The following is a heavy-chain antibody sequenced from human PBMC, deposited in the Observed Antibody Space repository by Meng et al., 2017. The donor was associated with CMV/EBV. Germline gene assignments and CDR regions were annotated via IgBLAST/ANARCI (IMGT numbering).Heavy chain of an antibody. J-gene: IGHJ4*02. D-gene: IGHD1-26*01. V-gene: IGHV1-18*01. Sequence: ASVKVSCKASGYTFTSYGISWVRQAPGQGLEWMGWISAYNGNKNYAQKLQGRVTMTTDTSTSTAYMELRSLRSDDTAVYYCARDDLKYSGSYSTDYWGQGTLVTVSS. CDR2: ISAYNGNK. CDR3: ARDDLKYSGSYSTDY. CDR1: GYTFTSYG.